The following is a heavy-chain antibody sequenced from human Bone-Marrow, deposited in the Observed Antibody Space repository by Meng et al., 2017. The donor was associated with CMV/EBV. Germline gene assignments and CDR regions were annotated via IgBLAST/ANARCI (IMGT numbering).Heavy chain of an antibody. V-gene: IGHV3-15*01. Sequence: GGSLRLSCAASGFTFSNVWMSWVRQAPGKGLEWVGRIKTKIDGETTDYAAPVKGRFTISRDDSKDTLYLQLNSLKTEDTAVYYCTAYIVGTTSDNWGQGTLVTVSS. D-gene: IGHD1-26*01. CDR2: IKTKIDGETT. J-gene: IGHJ4*02. CDR1: GFTFSNVW. CDR3: TAYIVGTTSDN.